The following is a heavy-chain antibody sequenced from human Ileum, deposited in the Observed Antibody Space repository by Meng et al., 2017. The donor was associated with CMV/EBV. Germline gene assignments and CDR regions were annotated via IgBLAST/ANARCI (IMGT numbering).Heavy chain of an antibody. CDR1: GGSLNSFS. Sequence: QVHLVQAGAEVKKPGSSVKVSCKASGGSLNSFSITWVRQAPGQGLEWMGGILPLFNISYYAQSFQGRIIITADESTSTVYMEVGGLRPEDTAMYYCAKEEDKSMVGVNWFDPWGQGTLVTVSS. J-gene: IGHJ5*02. V-gene: IGHV1-69*12. D-gene: IGHD5-18*01. CDR3: AKEEDKSMVGVNWFDP. CDR2: ILPLFNIS.